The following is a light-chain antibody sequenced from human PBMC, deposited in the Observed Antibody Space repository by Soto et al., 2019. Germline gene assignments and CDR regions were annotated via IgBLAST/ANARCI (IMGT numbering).Light chain of an antibody. J-gene: IGLJ3*02. Sequence: QSALTQPASLSGSPGQSITISCTGAGSDIGDYNYVSWYQRHPGKAPKLMIFEVNNRPSGVSDRFSGSKSGNTASLTISGLQAEDEADYYCSSYTSSSTVVFGGGTKVTVL. V-gene: IGLV2-14*01. CDR1: GSDIGDYNY. CDR3: SSYTSSSTVV. CDR2: EVN.